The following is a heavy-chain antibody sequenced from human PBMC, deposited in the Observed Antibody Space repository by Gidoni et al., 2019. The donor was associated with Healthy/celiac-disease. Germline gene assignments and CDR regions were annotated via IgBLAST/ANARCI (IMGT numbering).Heavy chain of an antibody. CDR3: VKVHYYDSSGYYYRLWYFDL. D-gene: IGHD3-22*01. V-gene: IGHV3-64D*06. Sequence: EVQLVESGGGLVQPGGSLRLSCSASGFTFSSYAMHWVGQAPGKGLEYVSAISSNGGSTYYADSVKGRFTISRDNSKNTLYLQMSSLRAEDTAVYYCVKVHYYDSSGYYYRLWYFDLWGRGTLVTVSS. CDR2: ISSNGGST. CDR1: GFTFSSYA. J-gene: IGHJ2*01.